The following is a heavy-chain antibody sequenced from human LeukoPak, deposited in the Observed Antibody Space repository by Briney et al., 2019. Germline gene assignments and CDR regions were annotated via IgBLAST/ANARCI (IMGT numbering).Heavy chain of an antibody. CDR3: AKDRRGGFGDLLYDY. CDR2: ISGGGST. J-gene: IGHJ4*02. D-gene: IGHD3-10*01. Sequence: GGSLRLSCAASGFTFNNYAMTWVRQAPGKGLEWVSAISGGGSTYYADSVKGRFTISRDNSKNALYLQMNSLRAEDTAVYYCAKDRRGGFGDLLYDYWGQGTLVTVSS. V-gene: IGHV3-23*01. CDR1: GFTFNNYA.